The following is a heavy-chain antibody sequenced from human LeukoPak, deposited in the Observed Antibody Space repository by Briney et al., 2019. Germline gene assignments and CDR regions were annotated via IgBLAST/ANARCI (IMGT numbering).Heavy chain of an antibody. Sequence: GGSLRLSCAASGFTFSDYGMVWVRQAPGKGLEWVAFIRFDGSIKYYTDSVKGRFTISRDNAKNSLYLQMNSLRAEDTAVYYCARERIAAGFDYWGQGTLVTVSS. CDR2: IRFDGSIK. D-gene: IGHD6-25*01. V-gene: IGHV3-30*02. CDR1: GFTFSDYG. CDR3: ARERIAAGFDY. J-gene: IGHJ4*02.